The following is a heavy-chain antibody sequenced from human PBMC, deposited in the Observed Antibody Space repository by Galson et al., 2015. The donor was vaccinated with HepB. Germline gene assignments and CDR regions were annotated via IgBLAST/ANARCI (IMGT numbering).Heavy chain of an antibody. D-gene: IGHD6-19*01. CDR1: GFTFSSYS. J-gene: IGHJ4*02. V-gene: IGHV3-21*01. Sequence: SLRLSCAASGFTFSSYSMNWVRQAPGKGLEWVSSISSSSSYIYYADSVKGRFTISRDNAKNSLYLQMNSLRAEDTAVYYCAGDGFIAVDGFDYWGQGTLVTVSS. CDR2: ISSSSSYI. CDR3: AGDGFIAVDGFDY.